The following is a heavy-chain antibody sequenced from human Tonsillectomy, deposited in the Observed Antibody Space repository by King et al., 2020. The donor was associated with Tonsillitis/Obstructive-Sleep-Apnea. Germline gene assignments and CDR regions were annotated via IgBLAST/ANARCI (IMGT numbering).Heavy chain of an antibody. Sequence: TLKESGPTLVKPTQTLTLTCTFSGFSLSTSGVGVGWIRQPPGKALEWLALIYWDDDKRYSPSLKSRLTIAKDTSKNQVVLPMTNMDPVDTATYYCAHRDEYRTSTSCPTLGGRNFDYWGQGTLVTVSS. D-gene: IGHD2-2*01. J-gene: IGHJ4*02. CDR2: IYWDDDK. V-gene: IGHV2-5*02. CDR1: GFSLSTSGVG. CDR3: AHRDEYRTSTSCPTLGGRNFDY.